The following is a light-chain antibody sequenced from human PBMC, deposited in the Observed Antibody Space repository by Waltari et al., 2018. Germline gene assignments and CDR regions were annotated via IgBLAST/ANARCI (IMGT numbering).Light chain of an antibody. Sequence: TVLTQSPGTLSLSPGERATLSCRASQSVSSGYLAWYQQNIGQAPRLLMYGASTRATGIPDRFVGSGSGTDFTLTISRLEPEDSAVYYCQQYGNSPPWTFGQGTKVQIK. CDR2: GAS. V-gene: IGKV3-20*01. CDR1: QSVSSGY. J-gene: IGKJ1*01. CDR3: QQYGNSPPWT.